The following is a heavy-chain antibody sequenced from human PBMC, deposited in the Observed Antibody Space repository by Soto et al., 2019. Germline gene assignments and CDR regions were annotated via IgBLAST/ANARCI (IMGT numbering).Heavy chain of an antibody. J-gene: IGHJ6*03. V-gene: IGHV4-34*01. CDR1: GGSFSGYY. CDR2: INHSGST. Sequence: SETLSLTCAVYGGSFSGYYWSWIRQPPGKGLEWIGEINHSGSTNYNPSLKSRVTISIDTSKNQFSLKLSSVTAADTAVYYCARTTTVTSGDYYYYMDVWGKGTTVTVSS. D-gene: IGHD4-17*01. CDR3: ARTTTVTSGDYYYYMDV.